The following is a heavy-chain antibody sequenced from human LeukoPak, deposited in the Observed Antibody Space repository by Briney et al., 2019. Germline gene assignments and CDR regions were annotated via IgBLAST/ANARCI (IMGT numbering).Heavy chain of an antibody. D-gene: IGHD2-15*01. V-gene: IGHV4-4*02. Sequence: PSETLSLTCAVSGGSISSSNWRSWVRQPPGKGLEWIGEIYHSGSTNYNPSLKSRVTLSVDPSKNQFSLKLSSVTAADTAVYYCARDSPPAYCSGGSCYFDYWGQGTLVTVSS. CDR3: ARDSPPAYCSGGSCYFDY. CDR1: GGSISSSNW. J-gene: IGHJ4*02. CDR2: IYHSGST.